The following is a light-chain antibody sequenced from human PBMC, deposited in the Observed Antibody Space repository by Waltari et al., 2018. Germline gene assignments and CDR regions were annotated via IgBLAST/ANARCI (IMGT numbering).Light chain of an antibody. J-gene: IGKJ1*01. CDR1: QSISSSF. Sequence: EIVLTQSPGTLSLSPGERATLSCRASQSISSSFFAWYQVKPGQAPRHLIFAAATRAADIPDRISGSGSGADFTLTISRLEPEDFAVYVCHQHDTSPWTFGQGTRVELK. CDR3: HQHDTSPWT. CDR2: AAA. V-gene: IGKV3-20*01.